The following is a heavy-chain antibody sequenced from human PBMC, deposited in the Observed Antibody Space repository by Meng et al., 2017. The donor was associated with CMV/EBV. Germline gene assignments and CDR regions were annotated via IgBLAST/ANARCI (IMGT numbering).Heavy chain of an antibody. CDR1: GFTFDDYG. J-gene: IGHJ6*02. V-gene: IGHV3-20*04. CDR2: INWNGGST. CDR3: ARDLLNPAVIRGFWSGHTSTNYYYYGMDV. D-gene: IGHD3-3*01. Sequence: GESLKISCAASGFTFDDYGMSWVRQAPGKGLEWVSGINWNGGSTGYADSVKGRFTISRDNAKNSLYLQMNSLRAEDTAVYYCARDLLNPAVIRGFWSGHTSTNYYYYGMDVWGQGTTVTVSS.